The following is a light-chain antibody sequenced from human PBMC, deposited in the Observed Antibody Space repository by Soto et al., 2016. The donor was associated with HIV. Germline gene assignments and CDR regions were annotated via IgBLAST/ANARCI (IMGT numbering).Light chain of an antibody. Sequence: SYELTQPPSVSVAPGKTARITCGGNNIGSKSVHWYQQKPGQAPVLVVYDDSDRPSGIPERFSGSNSGNTATLTISRVEAGDEADYYCQVWDIKDYIFGPGTKVTVL. CDR2: DDS. CDR3: QVWDIKDYI. V-gene: IGLV3-21*01. J-gene: IGLJ1*01. CDR1: NIGSKS.